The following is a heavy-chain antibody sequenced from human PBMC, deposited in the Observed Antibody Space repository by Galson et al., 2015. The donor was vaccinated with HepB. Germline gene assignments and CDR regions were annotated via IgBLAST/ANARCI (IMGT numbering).Heavy chain of an antibody. CDR1: GFTFSSYW. J-gene: IGHJ4*02. V-gene: IGHV3-7*03. CDR2: IKQDGSEK. CDR3: ARGGYESSGSYFDY. Sequence: SLRLSCAASGFTFSSYWMSWVRQAPGKGLEWVANIKQDGSEKYYVDSVKGRFTISRDNAKNSLYLQMNSLRGEDTAAYYCARGGYESSGSYFDYWGQGTLVTVSS. D-gene: IGHD3-22*01.